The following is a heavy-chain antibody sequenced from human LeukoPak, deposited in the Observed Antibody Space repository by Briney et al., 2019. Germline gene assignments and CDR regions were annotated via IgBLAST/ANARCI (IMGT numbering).Heavy chain of an antibody. CDR3: AKTRPSKGAFDN. CDR2: ISWNSGSI. CDR1: GFTFDDYA. D-gene: IGHD6-6*01. J-gene: IGHJ3*02. V-gene: IGHV3-9*01. Sequence: GGSLRLSCAASGFTFDDYAMHWVRQAPGKGLEWVSGISWNSGSIGYADSVKGRFTISRDNAKNSLYLQMNSLRAEDTALYYCAKTRPSKGAFDNWGQGTMVTVSS.